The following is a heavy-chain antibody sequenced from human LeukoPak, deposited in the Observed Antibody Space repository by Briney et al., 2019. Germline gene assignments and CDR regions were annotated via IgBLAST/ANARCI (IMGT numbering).Heavy chain of an antibody. Sequence: GGSLRLSCAASGFTFTTSWMSWVRQAPGKALEWVALMNQDGSKTVYVGSVKGRFTISRDNTKNSLYLQIDSLRAEDTAEYYCARDPGWGALDYWGQGTLVTVSS. CDR1: GFTFTTSW. V-gene: IGHV3-7*01. J-gene: IGHJ4*02. D-gene: IGHD3-16*01. CDR3: ARDPGWGALDY. CDR2: MNQDGSKT.